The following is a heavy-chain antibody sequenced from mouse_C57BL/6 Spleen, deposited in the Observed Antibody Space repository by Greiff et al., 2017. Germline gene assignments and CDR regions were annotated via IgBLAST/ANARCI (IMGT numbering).Heavy chain of an antibody. CDR1: GYTFTDYY. CDR3: ARSDKSSFAY. D-gene: IGHD1-3*01. CDR2: IYPGSGNT. J-gene: IGHJ3*01. V-gene: IGHV1-76*01. Sequence: QVQLQQSGAELVRPGASVKLSCKASGYTFTDYYINWVKQRPGQGLEWIARIYPGSGNTYYNEKFKGKATLTAEKSSSTAYMQLSSLTSEDSAVYFCARSDKSSFAYWGQGTLVTVSA.